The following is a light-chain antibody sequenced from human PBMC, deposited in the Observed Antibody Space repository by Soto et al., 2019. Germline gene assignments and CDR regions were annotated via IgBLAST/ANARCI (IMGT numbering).Light chain of an antibody. Sequence: EIQVTQSPLYLSASVGDRVTITCRASQEITSFVAWYQQQPEKAPKLLIFATSRLQTGVPSRFSGSESGTEFTLTISGLLPEDFATYQCQQLNTLPFTFAQGTRLEI. CDR2: ATS. CDR1: QEITSF. J-gene: IGKJ5*01. V-gene: IGKV1-9*01. CDR3: QQLNTLPFT.